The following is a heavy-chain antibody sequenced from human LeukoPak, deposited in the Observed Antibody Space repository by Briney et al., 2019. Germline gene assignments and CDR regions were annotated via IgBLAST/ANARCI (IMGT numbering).Heavy chain of an antibody. CDR1: GFTFSNYA. Sequence: GGSLRLSCAASGFTFSNYAMSWVRQAPGKGLEWVSGISGSGGSIHYADSVKGRFTISRDNSKNTLFLQMNTLRAEDTAVYYCTGGGWSTDAFDIWGQGTMVTVSS. J-gene: IGHJ3*02. CDR3: TGGGWSTDAFDI. D-gene: IGHD6-19*01. CDR2: ISGSGGSI. V-gene: IGHV3-23*01.